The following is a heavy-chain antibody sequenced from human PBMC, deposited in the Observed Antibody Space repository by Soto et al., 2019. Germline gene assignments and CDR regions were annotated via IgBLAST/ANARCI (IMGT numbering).Heavy chain of an antibody. J-gene: IGHJ4*02. Sequence: GGSLRLSCAASGFTFSSYAMSWVRQAPGKGLEWVSAISGSGGSTYYADSVKGRFTISRDNSKNTLYLQMNSLRAEDTAVYYCAGVTFPASQVYWGQGTLVTVSS. V-gene: IGHV3-23*01. CDR1: GFTFSSYA. D-gene: IGHD3-10*01. CDR2: ISGSGGST. CDR3: AGVTFPASQVY.